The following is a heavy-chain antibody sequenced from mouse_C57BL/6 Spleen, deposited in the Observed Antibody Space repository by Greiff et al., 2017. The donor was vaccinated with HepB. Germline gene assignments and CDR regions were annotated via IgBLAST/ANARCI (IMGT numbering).Heavy chain of an antibody. J-gene: IGHJ1*03. V-gene: IGHV1-55*01. CDR2: IYPGSGST. CDR3: ARREGGDWYFDV. Sequence: QVQLQQPGAELVKPGASVKMSCKASGYTFTSYWITWVKQRPGQGLEWIGDIYPGSGSTNYNEKLKSKATLTVDTSSSTAYMQLSSLTSEDSAVYYCARREGGDWYFDVWGTGTTVTVSS. CDR1: GYTFTSYW.